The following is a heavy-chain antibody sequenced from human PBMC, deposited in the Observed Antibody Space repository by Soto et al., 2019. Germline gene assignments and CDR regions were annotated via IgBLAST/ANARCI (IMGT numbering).Heavy chain of an antibody. Sequence: GGSLRLSCAASGFTVSSNYMSWVCQAPGKGLEWVSVIYSGGSTYYADSVKGRFTISRDNSKNTLYLQMNSLRAEDTAVYYCARAAVSITIFGVVITHFDYWGQGTLVTVSS. CDR1: GFTVSSNY. CDR2: IYSGGST. D-gene: IGHD3-3*01. J-gene: IGHJ4*02. V-gene: IGHV3-66*01. CDR3: ARAAVSITIFGVVITHFDY.